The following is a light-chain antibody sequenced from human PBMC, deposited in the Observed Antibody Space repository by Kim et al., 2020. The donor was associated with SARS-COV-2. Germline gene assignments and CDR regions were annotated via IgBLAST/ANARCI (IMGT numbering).Light chain of an antibody. J-gene: IGLJ2*01. V-gene: IGLV3-19*02. CDR1: SLRSYY. Sequence: SSELTQDPAVSVALGQTVRITCQGDSLRSYYASWYKQKPGQAPVRVIYGKNNRPSGIPDRFSGSSSGNTASLTITGAQAEDEADYYCNSWDSSGNHHVVFGGGTQLTVL. CDR2: GKN. CDR3: NSWDSSGNHHVV.